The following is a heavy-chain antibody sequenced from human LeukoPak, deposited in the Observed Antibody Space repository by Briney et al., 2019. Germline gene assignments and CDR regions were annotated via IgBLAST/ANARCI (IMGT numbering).Heavy chain of an antibody. CDR2: ISAYSGNR. Sequence: GASVKVSCKASGYTFTGYYMHWVRQAPGQGPEWMGWISAYSGNRNYAQKFQGRVSMTTDTSTNTGYMELWSLRSDDTAVYYCARDGAISPGGIDSFDIWGQGTMVTVSS. V-gene: IGHV1-18*04. D-gene: IGHD3-16*01. J-gene: IGHJ3*02. CDR3: ARDGAISPGGIDSFDI. CDR1: GYTFTGYY.